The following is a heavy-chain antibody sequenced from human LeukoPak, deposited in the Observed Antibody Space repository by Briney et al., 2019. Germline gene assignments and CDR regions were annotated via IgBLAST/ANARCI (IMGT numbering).Heavy chain of an antibody. CDR1: GYSFTSYW. CDR3: ARGSRRPSTEDAFDI. Sequence: GESLKISCKGSGYSFTSYWIGWVRQMPGKGLEWMGIIYPGDSDTRYSPSFQGQVTISADKSISTAYLQWSSLKASDTAMYYCARGSRRPSTEDAFDIWGQGTMVTVSS. V-gene: IGHV5-51*01. CDR2: IYPGDSDT. J-gene: IGHJ3*02. D-gene: IGHD3-10*01.